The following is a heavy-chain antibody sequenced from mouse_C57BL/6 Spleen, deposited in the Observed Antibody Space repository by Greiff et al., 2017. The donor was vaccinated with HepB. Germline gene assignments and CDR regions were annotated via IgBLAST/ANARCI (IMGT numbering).Heavy chain of an antibody. D-gene: IGHD2-5*01. CDR2: ISDGGSYT. CDR1: GFTFSSYA. J-gene: IGHJ3*01. CDR3: ASYYSNYRAWFAY. Sequence: EVQRVESGGGLVKPGGSLKLSCAASGFTFSSYAMSWVRQTPEKRLEWVATISDGGSYTYYPDNVKGRFTISRDNAKNNLYLQMSHLKSEDTAMYYCASYYSNYRAWFAYWGQGTLVTVSA. V-gene: IGHV5-4*01.